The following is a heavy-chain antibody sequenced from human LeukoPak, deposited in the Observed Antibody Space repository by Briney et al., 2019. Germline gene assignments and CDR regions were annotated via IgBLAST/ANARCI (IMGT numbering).Heavy chain of an antibody. Sequence: GGSLRLSCAASGFTFDDYAMHWVRQAPGKGLEWVSGISWNSGSIGYADSGKGRFTISRDNAKNSLYLQMNSLRADDTAVYYCARDLDSSTWYRGFDYWGQGTLVTVSS. CDR2: ISWNSGSI. D-gene: IGHD6-13*01. CDR1: GFTFDDYA. J-gene: IGHJ4*02. V-gene: IGHV3-9*01. CDR3: ARDLDSSTWYRGFDY.